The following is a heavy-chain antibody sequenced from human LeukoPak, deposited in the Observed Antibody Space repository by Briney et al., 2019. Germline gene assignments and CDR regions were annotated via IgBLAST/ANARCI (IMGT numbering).Heavy chain of an antibody. D-gene: IGHD5-18*01. CDR2: INHSGST. CDR1: GGSFSGYY. Sequence: SETLSLTCAVYGGSFSGYYWSWIRQPPGKGLERIGEINHSGSTNYNPSLKSRVTISVGTSKNQFSLKLSSVTAADTAVYYCARGYGRGYSYGRYFDYWGQGTLVTVSS. CDR3: ARGYGRGYSYGRYFDY. J-gene: IGHJ4*02. V-gene: IGHV4-34*01.